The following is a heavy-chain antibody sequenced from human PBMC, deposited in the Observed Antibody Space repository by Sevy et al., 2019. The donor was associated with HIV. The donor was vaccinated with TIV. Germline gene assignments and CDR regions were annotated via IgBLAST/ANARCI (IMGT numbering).Heavy chain of an antibody. J-gene: IGHJ6*02. Sequence: ASVKVSCKASVYTFTRYGISWVRQAPGQGLEWMGWISGNNDYTNYAQKIQGRVTMTTDTSTSVAYMELRSLRSDDTAVYYCARDRNNYDSSGYPKGMDVWGQGTTVTVSS. CDR1: VYTFTRYG. CDR2: ISGNNDYT. CDR3: ARDRNNYDSSGYPKGMDV. V-gene: IGHV1-18*01. D-gene: IGHD3-22*01.